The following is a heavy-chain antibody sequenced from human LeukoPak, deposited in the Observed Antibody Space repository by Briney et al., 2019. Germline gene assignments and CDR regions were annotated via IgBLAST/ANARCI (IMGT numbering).Heavy chain of an antibody. V-gene: IGHV4-59*01. CDR2: IYYSGST. D-gene: IGHD3-9*01. Sequence: SETLSLTCTVSGGSISSYYWSWIRQPPGKGLEWIGYIYYSGSTNYNPSPKSRVTISVDTSKNQFSLKLSSVTAADTAVYYCARVNDILTGYYQVWGQGTLVTVSS. CDR1: GGSISSYY. CDR3: ARVNDILTGYYQV. J-gene: IGHJ4*02.